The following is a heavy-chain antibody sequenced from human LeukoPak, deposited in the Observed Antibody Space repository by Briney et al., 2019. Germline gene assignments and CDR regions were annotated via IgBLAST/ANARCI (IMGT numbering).Heavy chain of an antibody. J-gene: IGHJ4*02. V-gene: IGHV3-23*01. CDR2: ISFSGSST. CDR3: AGNWNCDY. Sequence: PGGSLRLSCAAPGFTFSNYAMTWVRQAPGKGLEWVPGISFSGSSTYYADSVKGRFTISRDNSKNTVYLQMNSLRADDTAVYYCAGNWNCDYWGQGTLVTVSS. D-gene: IGHD1-1*01. CDR1: GFTFSNYA.